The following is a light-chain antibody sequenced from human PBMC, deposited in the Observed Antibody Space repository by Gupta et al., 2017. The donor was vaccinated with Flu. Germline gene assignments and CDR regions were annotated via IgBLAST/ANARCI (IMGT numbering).Light chain of an antibody. J-gene: IGLJ2*01. V-gene: IGLV6-57*01. CDR1: SNRIATTY. Sequence: NFMLTPPHSVPDSPGSTITISCPRTSNRIATTYVQWYQQRPGSSPTTVIYEDDRRLSGVPDRYSGSSDSSSNSASLTISGLNTEDEADYYCQSYDSITRGVVFGGGTRLTVL. CDR3: QSYDSITRGVV. CDR2: EDD.